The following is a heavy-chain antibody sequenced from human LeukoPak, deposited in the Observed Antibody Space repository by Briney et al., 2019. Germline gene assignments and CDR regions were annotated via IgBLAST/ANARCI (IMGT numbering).Heavy chain of an antibody. Sequence: GSLRLSRAASGFTFSSYSMNWVRQAPGKGLEWVSSISSSSSYIYYADSVKGRFTISRDNAKNSLYLQMNSLRAEDTAVYYCARDKDFLFDYWGQGTLVTVSS. V-gene: IGHV3-21*01. J-gene: IGHJ4*02. CDR2: ISSSSSYI. D-gene: IGHD3-3*01. CDR3: ARDKDFLFDY. CDR1: GFTFSSYS.